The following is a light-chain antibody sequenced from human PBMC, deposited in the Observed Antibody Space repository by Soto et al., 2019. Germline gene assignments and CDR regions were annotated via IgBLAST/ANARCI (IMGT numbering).Light chain of an antibody. J-gene: IGLJ2*01. CDR2: DVS. V-gene: IGLV2-11*01. CDR3: CSYAGDLAL. Sequence: ALTQPRSVSGSPGQSVTISCTGTSSDVGGYDFVSWYQQHPGKAPKLMISDVSKRPSGVPDRFSGSKSGNTASLTISGLQAEDEADYYCCSYAGDLALFGGGTKATVL. CDR1: SSDVGGYDF.